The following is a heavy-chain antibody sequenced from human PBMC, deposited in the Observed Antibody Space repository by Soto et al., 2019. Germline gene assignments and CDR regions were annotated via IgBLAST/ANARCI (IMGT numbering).Heavy chain of an antibody. CDR1: GGIFSNYA. CDR2: ITPIFGTA. J-gene: IGHJ4*02. Sequence: SSVKSCKASGGIFSNYAISWVRQAPGQGLEWMGGITPIFGTANYAQNFQGRVTITADESTSTAYMELSSLSSEDTALYYCARGWSYDVLTGYSYWGQGTLVTVTS. D-gene: IGHD3-9*01. CDR3: ARGWSYDVLTGYSY. V-gene: IGHV1-69*13.